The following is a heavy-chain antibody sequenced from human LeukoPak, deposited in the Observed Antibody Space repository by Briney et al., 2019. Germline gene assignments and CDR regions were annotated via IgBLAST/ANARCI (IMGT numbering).Heavy chain of an antibody. CDR2: IYYSGST. J-gene: IGHJ4*02. CDR3: ARDLAAGGTYPHY. V-gene: IGHV4-59*01. D-gene: IGHD6-13*01. Sequence: SETLSLTCTVSGDSISSYYWSWIRQPPGKGLEWIGYIYYSGSTNYNPSLKSRVTISVDTSKNQFSLKLSSVTAADTAVYYCARDLAAGGTYPHYWGQGTLVSVSS. CDR1: GDSISSYY.